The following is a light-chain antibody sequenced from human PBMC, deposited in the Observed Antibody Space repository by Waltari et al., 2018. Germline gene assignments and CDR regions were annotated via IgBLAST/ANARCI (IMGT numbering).Light chain of an antibody. CDR3: QQYHYWPPYT. CDR2: GSN. Sequence: EIVMTQSPATLSVSPGDRATLTCRASQAIDRRIAGYQQRPGQAPGLLIFGSNSRASGVPARFSGSGSGTEFTLTISSLQSEDFALYYCQQYHYWPPYTFGQGTRLQI. V-gene: IGKV3-15*01. J-gene: IGKJ2*01. CDR1: QAIDRR.